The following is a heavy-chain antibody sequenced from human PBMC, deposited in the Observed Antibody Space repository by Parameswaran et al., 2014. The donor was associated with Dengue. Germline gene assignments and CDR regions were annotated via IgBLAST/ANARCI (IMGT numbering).Heavy chain of an antibody. Sequence: VRQAPGKGLEWIGSIYYSGSTYYNPSLKSRVTISVDTSKNQFSLKLSSVTAADTAVYYCASLLRGGYWGQGTLVTVSS. CDR3: ASLLRGGY. CDR2: IYYSGST. D-gene: IGHD2-15*01. V-gene: IGHV4-39*01. J-gene: IGHJ4*02.